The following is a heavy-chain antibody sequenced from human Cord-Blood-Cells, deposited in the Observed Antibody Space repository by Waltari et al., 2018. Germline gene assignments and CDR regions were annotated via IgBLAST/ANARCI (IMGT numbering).Heavy chain of an antibody. CDR1: GFTFSSYD. V-gene: IGHV3-23*01. Sequence: EVQLLESGGGLVQTGGSLRLSCAASGFTFSSYDISWVRQAPGKGLEWVSAISGSGGSTYYADSVKGRFTISRDNSKNTLYLQMNSLRAEDTAVYYCAKGVVVVAAPSYWGQGTLVTVSS. CDR2: ISGSGGST. D-gene: IGHD2-15*01. CDR3: AKGVVVVAAPSY. J-gene: IGHJ4*02.